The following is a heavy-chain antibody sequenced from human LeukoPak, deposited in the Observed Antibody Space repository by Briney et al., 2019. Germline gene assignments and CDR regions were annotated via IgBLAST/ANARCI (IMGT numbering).Heavy chain of an antibody. Sequence: PGGSLRLSCAASGFTFSDYYMSWIRQAPGKGLEWLSHIYTSGKTVFYADSVKGRFTISRDNAKNSLYLQMNSLRAEDTAVYYCARVRVTTLYYYYYMDVWGKGTTVTVSS. CDR1: GFTFSDYY. J-gene: IGHJ6*03. CDR3: ARVRVTTLYYYYYMDV. D-gene: IGHD4-11*01. V-gene: IGHV3-11*04. CDR2: IYTSGKTV.